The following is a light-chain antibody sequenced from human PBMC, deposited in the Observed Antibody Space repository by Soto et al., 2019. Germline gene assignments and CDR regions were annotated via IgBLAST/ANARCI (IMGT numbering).Light chain of an antibody. CDR1: SSDVGAYNY. J-gene: IGLJ3*02. CDR3: TSYVGNDIWV. CDR2: EVT. V-gene: IGLV2-8*01. Sequence: QSVLTQPPSASGSPGQSVTISGTGTSSDVGAYNYVSWYQQYPGKAPKLMIYEVTKRPSGVPDRFSGSKSGNTASLTVSGLQAEDEADYYCTSYVGNDIWVFGGGTKLTVL.